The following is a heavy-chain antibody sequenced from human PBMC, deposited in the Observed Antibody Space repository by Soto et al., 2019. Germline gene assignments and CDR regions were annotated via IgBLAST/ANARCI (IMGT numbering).Heavy chain of an antibody. Sequence: PSETLSLTCAVYGGSFSGYYWSWIRQPPGKGLEWIGEINHSGSTNYNPSLKSRVTISVDTSKNQFSLKLSSVTAADTAVYYCARGGHFWSGYRSNWFDPWGQGTLVTVSS. V-gene: IGHV4-34*01. CDR1: GGSFSGYY. CDR3: ARGGHFWSGYRSNWFDP. CDR2: INHSGST. D-gene: IGHD3-3*02. J-gene: IGHJ5*02.